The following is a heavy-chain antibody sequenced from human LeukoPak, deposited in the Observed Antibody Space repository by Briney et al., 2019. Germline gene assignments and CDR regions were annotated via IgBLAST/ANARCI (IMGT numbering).Heavy chain of an antibody. V-gene: IGHV4-34*01. CDR1: GGSFSGYY. Sequence: SQTLSLTCALYGGSFSGYYWSWVRQPPGNGLEWIGEINHSGSTNSNPFLKTRVTISVDTSKNQFSLKLSSVTAADTAVYYCARGQWLQSRSYDYYYYDMDVWGKGTTVTVSS. D-gene: IGHD5-24*01. CDR3: ARGQWLQSRSYDYYYYDMDV. CDR2: INHSGST. J-gene: IGHJ6*03.